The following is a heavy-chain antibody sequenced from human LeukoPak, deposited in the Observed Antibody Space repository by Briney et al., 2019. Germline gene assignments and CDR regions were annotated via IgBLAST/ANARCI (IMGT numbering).Heavy chain of an antibody. CDR3: ARGFDAHNAFDI. V-gene: IGHV4-30-4*01. Sequence: SQTLSLTCTVSGGSISSSDYYWSWIRQPPGKGLEWIGYIYYSGSTSYNPSLKSRITISVDTSKDQFSLKLTSVTAADTAVYYCARGFDAHNAFDIWGQGTMVTVSS. J-gene: IGHJ3*02. D-gene: IGHD3-9*01. CDR1: GGSISSSDYY. CDR2: IYYSGST.